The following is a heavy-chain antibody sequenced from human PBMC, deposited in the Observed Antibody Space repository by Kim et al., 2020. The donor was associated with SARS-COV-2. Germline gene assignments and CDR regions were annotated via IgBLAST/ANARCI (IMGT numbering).Heavy chain of an antibody. D-gene: IGHD3-10*01. J-gene: IGHJ6*02. Sequence: GGSLRLSCAASGFTFSSYSMNWVRQAPGKGLEWVSSISSSSSYIYYADSVKGRFTISRDNAKNSLYLQMNSLRAEDTAVYYCARDPSNYGSGRQPYYYYGMDVWGQGTTVTVSS. CDR2: ISSSSSYI. CDR3: ARDPSNYGSGRQPYYYYGMDV. CDR1: GFTFSSYS. V-gene: IGHV3-21*01.